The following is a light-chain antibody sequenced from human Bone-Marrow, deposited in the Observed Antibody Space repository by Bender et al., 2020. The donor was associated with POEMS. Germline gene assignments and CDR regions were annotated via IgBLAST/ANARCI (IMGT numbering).Light chain of an antibody. V-gene: IGLV1-44*01. CDR2: TNN. Sequence: QSVLTQPPSVSGTPGQRVTIPCSGSGSNIGGYPVNWYQQLPGTAPRLLIYTNNERPSGVPDRFSGSKSGTSASLASTGLQSDDEAIYFCVAWDASLNGWVFGGGTKLTVL. J-gene: IGLJ3*02. CDR3: VAWDASLNGWV. CDR1: GSNIGGYP.